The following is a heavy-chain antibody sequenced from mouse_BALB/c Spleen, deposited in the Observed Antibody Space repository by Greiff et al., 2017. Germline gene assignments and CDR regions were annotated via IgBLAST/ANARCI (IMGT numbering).Heavy chain of an antibody. CDR1: GFTFSSYT. Sequence: EVLLVESGGGLVQPGGSLKLSCAASGFTFSSYTMSWVRQTPEKRLEWVAYISNGGGSTYYPDTVKGRFTISRDNAKNTLYLQMSSLKSEDTAMYYCARHGVLRRQRSYYAMDYWGQGTSVTVSS. D-gene: IGHD1-2*01. J-gene: IGHJ4*01. CDR2: ISNGGGST. V-gene: IGHV5-12-2*01. CDR3: ARHGVLRRQRSYYAMDY.